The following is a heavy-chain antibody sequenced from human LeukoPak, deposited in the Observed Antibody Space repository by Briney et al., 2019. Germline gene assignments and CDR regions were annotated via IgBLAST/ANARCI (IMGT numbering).Heavy chain of an antibody. CDR1: GCTFSSYA. Sequence: GGSLRLSCAASGCTFSSYAMIWVRQAPGQGLERVSAISGSGGSTYYADSVKGRFTISRDNSKNTLYLQMNSLRAEDTAVYYCAKWASYSGSYFFDYWGQGTLVTVSS. CDR3: AKWASYSGSYFFDY. V-gene: IGHV3-23*01. CDR2: ISGSGGST. D-gene: IGHD1-26*01. J-gene: IGHJ4*02.